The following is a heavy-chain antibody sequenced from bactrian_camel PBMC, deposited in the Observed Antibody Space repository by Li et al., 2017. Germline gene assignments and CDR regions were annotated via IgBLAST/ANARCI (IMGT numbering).Heavy chain of an antibody. D-gene: IGHD5*01. CDR2: TNGGGFTT. Sequence: DVQLVESGGGLVQPGGSLRLSCAASGFTFGTYDMNWVRQAPGKGLEWVSFTNGGGFTTYYAESVKGRFTISRDNAKNTLYLQMNSLKPEDTAMYYCAVGLSAYSWGQGTQVTVS. CDR1: GFTFGTYD. J-gene: IGHJ6*01. CDR3: AVGLSAYS. V-gene: IGHV3S40*01.